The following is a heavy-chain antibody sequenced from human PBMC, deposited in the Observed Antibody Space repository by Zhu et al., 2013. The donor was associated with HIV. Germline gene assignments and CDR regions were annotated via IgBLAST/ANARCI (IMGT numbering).Heavy chain of an antibody. D-gene: IGHD3-16*01. CDR1: GGAFNNYA. Sequence: QVQLVQSGAEVKKPGSSVKVSCKASGGAFNNYAVSWVRQAPGQGLDWMGGIIPIFGPPIYAQKFQGRVTITADVSTSTAYMELSGLRSEDTAMYYCARVFLGELISADEAFDIWGQGTMVTVSS. CDR3: ARVFLGELISADEAFDI. CDR2: IIPIFGPP. J-gene: IGHJ3*02. V-gene: IGHV1-69*01.